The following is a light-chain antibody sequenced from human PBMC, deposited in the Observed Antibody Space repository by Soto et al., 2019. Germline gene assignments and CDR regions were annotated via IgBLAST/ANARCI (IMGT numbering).Light chain of an antibody. CDR1: SSDVGGYNY. V-gene: IGLV2-11*01. CDR3: CSYAGSYTWV. CDR2: DVS. Sequence: QSVLTQPRSVSGSPGQSVTISCTGTSSDVGGYNYVSWYQQHPGKAPKLMIYDVSKRPSGGPDRFSGSKSGNTASLTISGLQAEDEDDYYCCSYAGSYTWVFGTGTKVTVL. J-gene: IGLJ1*01.